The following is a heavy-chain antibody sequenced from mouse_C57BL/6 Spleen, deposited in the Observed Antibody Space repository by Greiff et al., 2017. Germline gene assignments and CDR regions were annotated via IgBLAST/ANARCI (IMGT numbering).Heavy chain of an antibody. CDR3: TRYYGNSWYFDV. V-gene: IGHV1-15*01. D-gene: IGHD2-1*01. CDR2: IDPETGGT. J-gene: IGHJ1*03. Sequence: QVQLQQSGAELVRPGASVTLSCKASGYTFTDYEMHWVKQTPVHGLEWIGAIDPETGGTAYNQKFKGKAILTADKSSSTAYMELRSLTSEDSAVYYCTRYYGNSWYFDVWGTGTTVTVSS. CDR1: GYTFTDYE.